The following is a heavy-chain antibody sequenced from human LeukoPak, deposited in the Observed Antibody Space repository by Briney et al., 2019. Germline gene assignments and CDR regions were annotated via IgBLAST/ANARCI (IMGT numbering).Heavy chain of an antibody. J-gene: IGHJ3*02. CDR2: IYPGDSDT. Sequence: GESLKISCKGSGYSFTSYWIVWVRQMPGKGLEWMGIIYPGDSDTRYSPSFQGQVTISADKSISTAYLQWSSLKASDTAMYYCARETEWELRLSAFDIWGQGTMVTVSS. CDR1: GYSFTSYW. D-gene: IGHD1-26*01. CDR3: ARETEWELRLSAFDI. V-gene: IGHV5-51*01.